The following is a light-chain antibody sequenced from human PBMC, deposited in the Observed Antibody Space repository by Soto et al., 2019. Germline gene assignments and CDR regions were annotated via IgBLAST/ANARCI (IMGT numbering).Light chain of an antibody. CDR2: GAS. CDR3: QQYDNWPLT. Sequence: EIVMTQSPATLPVSPGERATLSCRASQSVSSNLAWYQQKPGQAPRFLIYGASTRATGIPARFSGSGSGTEFTLTISSLQSEAFAVSYCQQYDNWPLTFGGGTKVDIK. J-gene: IGKJ4*01. CDR1: QSVSSN. V-gene: IGKV3-15*01.